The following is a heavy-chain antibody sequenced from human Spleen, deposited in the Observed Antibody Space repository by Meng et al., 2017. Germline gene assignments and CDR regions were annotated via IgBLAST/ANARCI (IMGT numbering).Heavy chain of an antibody. Sequence: QLQLQQWGAGLLKPSETTSLSCVVSGGSFSDYYWSWIRQPPGKGLEWIGEINHSGSTNYNPSLESRATISVDTSQNNLSLKLSSVTAADSAVYYCARGPTTMAHDFDYWGQGTLVTVSS. CDR1: GGSFSDYY. J-gene: IGHJ4*02. CDR3: ARGPTTMAHDFDY. CDR2: INHSGST. D-gene: IGHD4-11*01. V-gene: IGHV4-34*01.